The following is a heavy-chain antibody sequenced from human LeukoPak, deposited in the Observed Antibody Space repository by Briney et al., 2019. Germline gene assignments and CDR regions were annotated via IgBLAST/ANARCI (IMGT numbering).Heavy chain of an antibody. V-gene: IGHV4-38-2*02. CDR2: IYHSGST. Sequence: SETLSLTCSVSDYSISSGYYWGWIRQPPGKGLEWIGSIYHSGSTYYNPSLKSRVTISVDTSKSHFSLKLTSVTAADTAVYYCARIETYSSGWYDAFFDYWGQGTLVTVSS. D-gene: IGHD6-19*01. CDR3: ARIETYSSGWYDAFFDY. CDR1: DYSISSGYY. J-gene: IGHJ4*02.